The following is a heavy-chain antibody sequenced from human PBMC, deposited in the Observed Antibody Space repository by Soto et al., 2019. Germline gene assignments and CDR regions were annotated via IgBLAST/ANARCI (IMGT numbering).Heavy chain of an antibody. CDR1: GFTFSSYA. CDR2: ISYDGSNK. Sequence: GGSLRLSCAASGFTFSSYAMHWVRQAPGKGLEWVAVISYDGSNKYYADSVKGRFTISRDNSKNTLYLQMNSLRAEDTAVYYCARATSAVSWFDPWGQGTLVTVSS. V-gene: IGHV3-30-3*01. CDR3: ARATSAVSWFDP. D-gene: IGHD1-26*01. J-gene: IGHJ5*02.